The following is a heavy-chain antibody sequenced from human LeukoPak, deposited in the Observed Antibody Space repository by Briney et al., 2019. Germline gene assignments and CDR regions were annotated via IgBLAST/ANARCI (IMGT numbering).Heavy chain of an antibody. Sequence: GGSLRLSCAASGFTVSSNYMSWVRQAPGKGLEWVSVIYSGGSTYYADSVKGRFTVSRDNGKKLVHLQLNSLRAEDTAVYFCARIPHPDYADAQWGQGTLVIVSS. V-gene: IGHV3-53*01. CDR2: IYSGGST. CDR3: ARIPHPDYADAQ. CDR1: GFTVSSNY. J-gene: IGHJ4*02. D-gene: IGHD4-17*01.